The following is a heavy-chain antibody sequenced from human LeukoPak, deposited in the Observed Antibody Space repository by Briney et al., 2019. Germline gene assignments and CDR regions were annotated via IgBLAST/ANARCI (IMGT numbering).Heavy chain of an antibody. D-gene: IGHD3-10*01. CDR1: GGTLSSYA. V-gene: IGHV1-69*13. CDR3: ARGSLWFGEEQNWFDP. CDR2: IIPIFGTA. J-gene: IGHJ5*02. Sequence: SVKVSCKASGGTLSSYAISWVRQAPGQGLEWRGGIIPIFGTANYAQKFQGRVTITADESTSTAYMELSSLRSEDTAVYYCARGSLWFGEEQNWFDPWGQGTLVTVSS.